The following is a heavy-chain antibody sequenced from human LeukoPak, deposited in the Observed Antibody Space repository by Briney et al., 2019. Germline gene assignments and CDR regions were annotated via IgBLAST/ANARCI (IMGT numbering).Heavy chain of an antibody. CDR1: GGAISGHY. V-gene: IGHV4-59*11. J-gene: IGHJ6*02. CDR3: ARFGVDYDMDV. CDR2: IHYSGRP. D-gene: IGHD3-16*01. Sequence: SETLSLTCTVSGGAISGHYWTWIRQPPGKGLEWIGQIHYSGRPDYNPSLKSRVTISVDTSKNQLSLKVTSVTGADTAVYYCARFGVDYDMDVWGQGTTVTVSS.